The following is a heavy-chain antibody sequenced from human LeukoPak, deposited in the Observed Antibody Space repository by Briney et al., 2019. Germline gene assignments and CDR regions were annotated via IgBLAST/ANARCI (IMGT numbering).Heavy chain of an antibody. V-gene: IGHV3-30*03. CDR1: GFTFSDYG. CDR3: ARVTTYGDCYDSSHWFDP. Sequence: GGSLRLSCVASGFTFSDYGMYWVRQAPGKGPEWVAVISYDGSNGDYADSVKGRFTISRDNAKNSLYLQMNSLRAEDTAVYYCARVTTYGDCYDSSHWFDPWGQGTLVTVSS. J-gene: IGHJ5*02. CDR2: ISYDGSNG. D-gene: IGHD3-22*01.